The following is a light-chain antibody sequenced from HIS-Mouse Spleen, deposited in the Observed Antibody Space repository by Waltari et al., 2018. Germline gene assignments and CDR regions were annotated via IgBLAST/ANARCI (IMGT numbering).Light chain of an antibody. CDR2: AAS. CDR3: QQLNSYPLT. J-gene: IGKJ4*01. CDR1: QGISSY. V-gene: IGKV1-9*01. Sequence: DIQLTQSPSFLSASVGDRVTITCRASQGISSYLAWYQQKPGKAPKLLIYAASTLPSGVPSRFSGSGSGTEFTLTIRSLQPEDFATYYCQQLNSYPLTFGGGTKVEIK.